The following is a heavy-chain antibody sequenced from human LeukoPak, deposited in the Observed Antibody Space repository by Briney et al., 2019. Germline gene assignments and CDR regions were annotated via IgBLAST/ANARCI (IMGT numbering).Heavy chain of an antibody. Sequence: KPSETLSVTCSVSGGSISSDYWALIRQPPGKGLEWIGYMYYTGSTNYNPSLKSRVTILLATSKNQFSLKLSSVTAADTAVYYCARVSVVYGMDVWGRGTTVTVSS. CDR2: MYYTGST. CDR3: ARVSVVYGMDV. V-gene: IGHV4-59*01. J-gene: IGHJ6*02. CDR1: GGSISSDY.